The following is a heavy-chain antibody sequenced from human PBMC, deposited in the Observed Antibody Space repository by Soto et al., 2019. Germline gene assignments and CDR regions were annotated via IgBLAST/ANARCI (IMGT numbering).Heavy chain of an antibody. CDR3: AKDRGGGIAAAGLFDY. J-gene: IGHJ4*02. D-gene: IGHD6-13*01. CDR2: ISGSGGST. Sequence: EVQLLESGGGLVQPGGSLRHSCAASGFTFSSYAMSWVRQAPGKGLEWVSAISGSGGSTYYADSVKGRFTISRDNSKNTLYLLMNSLRAEDTAVYYCAKDRGGGIAAAGLFDYWGQGTLVTVSS. CDR1: GFTFSSYA. V-gene: IGHV3-23*01.